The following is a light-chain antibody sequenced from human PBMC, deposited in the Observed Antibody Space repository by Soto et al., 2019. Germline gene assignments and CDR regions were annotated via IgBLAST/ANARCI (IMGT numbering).Light chain of an antibody. CDR1: QSVGSY. CDR2: GAS. CDR3: LQRSIGFT. V-gene: IGKV3-11*01. Sequence: EIVLTQSPATLSLSPGERATLSCRASQSVGSYLAWYQQKPGQAPRPLIYGASKRAPGVSARFSGSGSGTDFTLTISSLEPEDFAVYHCLQRSIGFTFGPGTKVDF. J-gene: IGKJ3*01.